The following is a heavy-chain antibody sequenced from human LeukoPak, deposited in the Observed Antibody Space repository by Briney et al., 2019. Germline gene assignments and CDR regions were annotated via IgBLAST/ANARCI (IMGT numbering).Heavy chain of an antibody. CDR2: ISGGGDRT. J-gene: IGHJ6*03. CDR1: GLTFSSFG. V-gene: IGHV3-23*01. Sequence: GGTLRLSCTASGLTFSSFGMSWVRQAPGKGLEWVSGISGGGDRTYYAHSVKGRFTISRDNAKNSLFLQMNSLRAEDTAVYYCARVLRYCSGGNCYSGGLGYMDVWGKGTTVTISS. CDR3: ARVLRYCSGGNCYSGGLGYMDV. D-gene: IGHD2-15*01.